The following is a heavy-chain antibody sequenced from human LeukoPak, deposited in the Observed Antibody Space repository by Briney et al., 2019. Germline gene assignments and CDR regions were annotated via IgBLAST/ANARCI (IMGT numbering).Heavy chain of an antibody. D-gene: IGHD2-21*01. Sequence: GGSLRLSCAASGFSFSDYYMSWIRQSPGKGLEWVSYISTGGTAIYYADSVKGRFTISRDNVKSSLYLQMNSLRAEDTAVYYCARGPVAFASWFDPWGQGTLVTVSS. CDR3: ARGPVAFASWFDP. J-gene: IGHJ5*02. V-gene: IGHV3-11*01. CDR2: ISTGGTAI. CDR1: GFSFSDYY.